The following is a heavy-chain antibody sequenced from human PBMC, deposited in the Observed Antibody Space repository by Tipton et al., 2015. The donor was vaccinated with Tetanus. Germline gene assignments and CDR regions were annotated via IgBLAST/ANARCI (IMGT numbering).Heavy chain of an antibody. CDR2: ISAHNGDT. CDR3: GRASGYHYGSGSYYSGEDY. D-gene: IGHD3-10*01. V-gene: IGHV1-18*01. CDR1: GYTFSNYG. J-gene: IGHJ4*02. Sequence: QVQLVQSGAEVKKPGASVKGSCKTSGYTFSNYGVSWVRQAPGRGLEWMGWISAHNGDTNTAQNLQGRVTMTTDTSTSTASMEVRSLTYDDTAVYYCGRASGYHYGSGSYYSGEDYWGQGTLVTVSS.